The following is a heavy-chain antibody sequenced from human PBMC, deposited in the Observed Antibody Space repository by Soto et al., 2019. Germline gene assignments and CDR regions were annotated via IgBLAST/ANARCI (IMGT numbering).Heavy chain of an antibody. CDR3: ARYGHSSSSEYYYYYGMDV. CDR1: GYSFTSYW. D-gene: IGHD6-6*01. V-gene: IGHV5-51*01. Sequence: GESMKISCKGSGYSFTSYWIGWVRQMPGKGLEWMGIIYPGDSDTRYSQSFQGQVTISADKSISTAYLQWSSLKASDTAMYYCARYGHSSSSEYYYYYGMDVWGQGTTVTVSS. J-gene: IGHJ6*02. CDR2: IYPGDSDT.